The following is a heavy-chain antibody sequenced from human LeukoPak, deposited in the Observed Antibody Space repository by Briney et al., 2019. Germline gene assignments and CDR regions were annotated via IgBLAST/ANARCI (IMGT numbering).Heavy chain of an antibody. CDR1: GGSFSGYY. Sequence: SETLSLTCAVYGGSFSGYYWSWIRQPPGKGLEWIGEINHSGSTNYNPSLKSRVTISVDTSKNQFSLKLSSVTAADTAVYYCARGSTVLLWFGELLPYYYYMDVWGKGTTVTVSS. CDR3: ARGSTVLLWFGELLPYYYYMDV. CDR2: INHSGST. J-gene: IGHJ6*03. V-gene: IGHV4-34*01. D-gene: IGHD3-10*01.